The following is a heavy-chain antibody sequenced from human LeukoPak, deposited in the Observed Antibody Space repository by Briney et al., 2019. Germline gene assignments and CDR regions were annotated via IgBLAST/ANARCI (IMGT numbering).Heavy chain of an antibody. CDR1: GDSISSYY. CDR2: IYHSGST. D-gene: IGHD3-22*01. J-gene: IGHJ4*02. Sequence: PSETLSLTCTVSGDSISSYYWSWIRQPPGKGLEWIGYIYHSGSTKYNPSLKSRVTISVDTSKNQFSLRRSSVTAADTAVYYCARVTGYMIEDYFDYWGQGTLVTVSS. V-gene: IGHV4-59*01. CDR3: ARVTGYMIEDYFDY.